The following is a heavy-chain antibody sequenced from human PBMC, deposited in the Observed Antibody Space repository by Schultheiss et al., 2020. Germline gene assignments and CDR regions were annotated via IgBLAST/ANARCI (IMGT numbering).Heavy chain of an antibody. D-gene: IGHD4-17*01. Sequence: SVTVSCKASGGTFSSYTISWVRQAPGQGLEWMGRIIPILGIANYAQKFQGRVTITADKSTSTAYMELSSLRSEDTAVYYCASKIRPVSAFDIWGKVTMVTVSS. CDR2: IIPILGIA. V-gene: IGHV1-69*02. J-gene: IGHJ3*02. CDR1: GGTFSSYT. CDR3: ASKIRPVSAFDI.